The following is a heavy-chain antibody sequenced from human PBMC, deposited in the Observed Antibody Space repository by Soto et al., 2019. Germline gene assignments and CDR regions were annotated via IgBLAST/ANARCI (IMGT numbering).Heavy chain of an antibody. V-gene: IGHV4-39*01. CDR3: ARRLAFYWYFDL. D-gene: IGHD6-6*01. CDR1: GGSISSSSYY. J-gene: IGHJ2*01. CDR2: IYYSGST. Sequence: SETLSLTCTVSGGSISSSSYYWGWIRQPPGKGLEWIGSIYYSGSTYYNPSLKSRVTISVDTSKNQFSLKLSSVTAADTAVYYCARRLAFYWYFDLWGRGXLVTVSS.